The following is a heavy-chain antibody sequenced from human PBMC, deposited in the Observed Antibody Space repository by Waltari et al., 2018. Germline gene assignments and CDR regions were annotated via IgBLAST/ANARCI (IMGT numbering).Heavy chain of an antibody. D-gene: IGHD6-13*01. CDR2: IIPILGIA. J-gene: IGHJ6*02. Sequence: QVQLVQSGAEVKKPGSSVKVSCKASGGTFSSYTISWVRQAPGQGLEWMGRIIPILGIANYAQKFQGRVTIAADKSTSTAYMELSSLRSEDTAVYYCAREQGSIAAAGIYYYGMDVWGQGTTVTVSS. CDR1: GGTFSSYT. V-gene: IGHV1-69*08. CDR3: AREQGSIAAAGIYYYGMDV.